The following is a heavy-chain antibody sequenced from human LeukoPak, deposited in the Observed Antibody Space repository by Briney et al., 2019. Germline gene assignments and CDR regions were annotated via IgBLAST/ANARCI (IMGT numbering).Heavy chain of an antibody. CDR3: ARESDYVWGSYRTPDY. D-gene: IGHD3-16*02. V-gene: IGHV3-23*01. CDR2: ISGTGGST. Sequence: GGSLRLSCAASGFTFSSYAMTWVRQAPGKGLEWVSAISGTGGSTYYADSVKGRFTISRDNSKNTVYLQMNSLRAEDTAVYYCARESDYVWGSYRTPDYWGQGTLVTVSS. J-gene: IGHJ4*02. CDR1: GFTFSSYA.